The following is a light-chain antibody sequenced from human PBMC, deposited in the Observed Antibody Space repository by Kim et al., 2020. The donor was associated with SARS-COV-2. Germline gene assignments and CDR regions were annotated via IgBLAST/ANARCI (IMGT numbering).Light chain of an antibody. CDR2: QDS. Sequence: VSPGKTASITCSGDKLGEKYACWYQQKPGQSPVLVIYQDSKRPSGIPERFSGSNSGNTATLTISGTQAMDEADYYCQAWDSSTWVFGGGTQLTVL. CDR3: QAWDSSTWV. CDR1: KLGEKY. V-gene: IGLV3-1*01. J-gene: IGLJ3*02.